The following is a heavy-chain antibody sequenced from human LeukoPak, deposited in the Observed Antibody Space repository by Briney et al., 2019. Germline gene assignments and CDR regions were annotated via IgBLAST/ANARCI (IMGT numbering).Heavy chain of an antibody. CDR1: GGSISSHY. D-gene: IGHD3-10*01. CDR3: ARVTYNGYQHFDY. CDR2: IHHGGTT. V-gene: IGHV4-39*07. J-gene: IGHJ4*02. Sequence: SETLSLTCTVSGGSISSHYWGWIRLPPGKGLEWIGEIHHGGTTYYNPSLRSRVTISVDTSKNQFSLRLTSVTAADTAVYYCARVTYNGYQHFDYWGQGNLVTVS.